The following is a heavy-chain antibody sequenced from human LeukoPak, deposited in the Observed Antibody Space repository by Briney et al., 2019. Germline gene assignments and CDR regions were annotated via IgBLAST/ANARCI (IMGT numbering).Heavy chain of an antibody. D-gene: IGHD3-9*01. CDR2: IDSNSNFM. Sequence: GGSLRLSCAASGFTFGSYSMTWVRQAPGKGLEWVSLIDSNSNFMNYADSVKGRFTISRDNAKKSLYLEMNSLRAEDTAVYFCARADTSDILTGYSDYWGQGTLVTVSS. CDR1: GFTFGSYS. CDR3: ARADTSDILTGYSDY. V-gene: IGHV3-21*01. J-gene: IGHJ4*02.